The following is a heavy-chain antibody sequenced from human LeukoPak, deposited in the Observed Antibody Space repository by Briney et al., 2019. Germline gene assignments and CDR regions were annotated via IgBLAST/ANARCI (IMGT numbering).Heavy chain of an antibody. CDR2: IGYRGGSI. CDR3: AKRSSGPLNGQMDY. CDR1: GFTFSNYA. Sequence: GGPLRLPCAASGFTFSNYAMSWVRQAPGRGLEWVSIIGYRGGSIYYAHSVQGRFTISRDNSKNTLSLQMDGLRPEDTAVYYCAKRSSGPLNGQMDYWGQGTLVTVSS. D-gene: IGHD3-3*01. V-gene: IGHV3-23*01. J-gene: IGHJ4*02.